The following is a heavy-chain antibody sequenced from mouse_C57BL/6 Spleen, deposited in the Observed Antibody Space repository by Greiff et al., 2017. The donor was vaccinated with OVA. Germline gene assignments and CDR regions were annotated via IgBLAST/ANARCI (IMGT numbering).Heavy chain of an antibody. CDR1: GYAFSSSW. J-gene: IGHJ4*01. CDR3: ARYYCGSSYDAMDY. V-gene: IGHV1-82*01. D-gene: IGHD1-1*01. CDR2: IYPGDGDT. Sequence: VKLQESGPELVKPGASVKISCKASGYAFSSSWMNWVKQRPGKGLEWIGLIYPGDGDTNYNGKFKGKATLTADKSSSTAYMQLSSLTSEDSAVYFCARYYCGSSYDAMDYWGQGTSVTVSS.